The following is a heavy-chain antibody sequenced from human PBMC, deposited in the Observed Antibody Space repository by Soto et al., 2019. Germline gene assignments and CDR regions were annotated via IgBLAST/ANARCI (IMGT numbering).Heavy chain of an antibody. CDR3: ARSGDNYNLLDY. CDR2: SSNSGTFT. V-gene: IGHV3-11*06. Sequence: PGGSLRLSCEGSGFTFSDYYMSWIRQAPGKGLEWISYSSNSGTFTKYADSVKGRFSISRDNTKNLLFLQMNSLRAEDTALYYCARSGDNYNLLDYWGQGTPVT. D-gene: IGHD1-1*01. J-gene: IGHJ4*02. CDR1: GFTFSDYY.